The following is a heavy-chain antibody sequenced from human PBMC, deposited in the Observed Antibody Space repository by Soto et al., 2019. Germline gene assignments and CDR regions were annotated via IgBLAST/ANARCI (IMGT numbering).Heavy chain of an antibody. Sequence: DVQLVESGGGLVKPGGSLTLSCAASGFTFSSYSLSWVRQAPGKGLEWVSSISSGHGDIYYADSVKGRFIGSRDNAKNLLFLQMNNLRVEDTAVYYCALSTSGWYGDFDFWGQGTLVTVSS. D-gene: IGHD6-19*01. V-gene: IGHV3-21*01. CDR3: ALSTSGWYGDFDF. CDR1: GFTFSSYS. CDR2: ISSGHGDI. J-gene: IGHJ4*02.